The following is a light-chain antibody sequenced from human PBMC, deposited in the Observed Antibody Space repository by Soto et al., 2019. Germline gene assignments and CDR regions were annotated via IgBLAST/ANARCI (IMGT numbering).Light chain of an antibody. J-gene: IGKJ2*01. Sequence: DVVMTQSPLSLPVTLGQPASISCRSSQSLVYSDGNTYLNWFQQRPGQSPRRLIYKVSNRESGVPDQFRRNGVSPDFTLKISQGEAGDVGVYYRMQGTTWPPHFGQGTKLEIK. V-gene: IGKV2-30*01. CDR1: QSLVYSDGNTY. CDR3: MQGTTWPPH. CDR2: KVS.